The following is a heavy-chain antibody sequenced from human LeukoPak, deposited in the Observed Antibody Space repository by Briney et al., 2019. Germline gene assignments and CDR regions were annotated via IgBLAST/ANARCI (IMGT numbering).Heavy chain of an antibody. CDR1: GGSLSGSY. CDR2: SNHSGNS. CDR3: ARQKPTTFRQYGRGRPLDS. J-gene: IGHJ4*02. Sequence: PSETLSLTCAVYGGSLSGSYWSWGRQSPEKGLEWVGDSNHSGNSSSNQSLNSRVTILVATSKTKYSLKLSSVTAADTAVHYCARQKPTTFRQYGRGRPLDSWGQGTLVPVSP. D-gene: IGHD4-11*01. V-gene: IGHV4-34*01.